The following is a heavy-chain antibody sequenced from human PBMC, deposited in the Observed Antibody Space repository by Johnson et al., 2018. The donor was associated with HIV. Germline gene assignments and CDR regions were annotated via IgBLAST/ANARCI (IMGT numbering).Heavy chain of an antibody. V-gene: IGHV3-74*02. D-gene: IGHD6-13*01. Sequence: VQLVESGGGLVQPGGSLRLSCAASGFTFSSYWMHWVRQAPGKGLVWVSRINSDGSSTSYADSVKGRFTISRDNAKNSLYLQMNSLRAEDTAVYYCAKVDRPGIAAAPLDAFDIWGQGTMVTVSS. CDR1: GFTFSSYW. J-gene: IGHJ3*02. CDR3: AKVDRPGIAAAPLDAFDI. CDR2: INSDGSST.